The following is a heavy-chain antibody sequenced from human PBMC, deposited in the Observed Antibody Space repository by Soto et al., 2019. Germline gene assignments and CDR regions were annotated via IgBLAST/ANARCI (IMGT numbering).Heavy chain of an antibody. D-gene: IGHD2-15*01. V-gene: IGHV3-30*03. CDR3: AALVGAAAPFDD. Sequence: QVQLVESGGGVVQPGRSLRLSCVASGFVFKTYGMHWVRQAPGKGLEWVAFISFGGNDKSYAESVKGRFTISRDDPRNTLYLQRVRLRVADTGVYYCAALVGAAAPFDDWGQGTLVNVSS. CDR2: ISFGGNDK. CDR1: GFVFKTYG. J-gene: IGHJ4*02.